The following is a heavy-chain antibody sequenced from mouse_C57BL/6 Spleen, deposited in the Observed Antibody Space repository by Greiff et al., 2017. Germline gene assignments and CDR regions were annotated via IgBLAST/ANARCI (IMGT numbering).Heavy chain of an antibody. D-gene: IGHD1-2*01. CDR2: ISDGGSYT. Sequence: EVMLVESGGGLVKPGGSLKLSCAASGFTFSSYAMSWVRQTPEKRLEWVANISDGGSYTYYPDNVKGRFTVSKDNSKNNMYLQMRHLKSEDTAMYDCARDDSTALMDYWGQGTSVTVSS. CDR1: GFTFSSYA. J-gene: IGHJ4*01. CDR3: ARDDSTALMDY. V-gene: IGHV5-4*01.